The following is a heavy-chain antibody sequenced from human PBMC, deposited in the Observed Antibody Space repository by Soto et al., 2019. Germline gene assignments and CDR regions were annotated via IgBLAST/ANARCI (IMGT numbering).Heavy chain of an antibody. CDR2: ISYDGSNK. Sequence: QVQLVESGGGVVQPGRSLRLSCAASGFTFSSYGMHWVRQAPGKGLEWVAVISYDGSNKYYADSVKGRFTISRDNSKNTLYLQMNSLRAEDTAVYYCAKVARGYSSSWLFDYWGQGTLVTVSS. CDR3: AKVARGYSSSWLFDY. D-gene: IGHD6-13*01. J-gene: IGHJ4*02. V-gene: IGHV3-30*18. CDR1: GFTFSSYG.